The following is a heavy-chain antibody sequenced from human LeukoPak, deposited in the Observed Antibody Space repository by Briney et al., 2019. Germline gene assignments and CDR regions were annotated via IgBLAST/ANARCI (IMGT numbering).Heavy chain of an antibody. J-gene: IGHJ6*04. CDR3: AKGEGGSSSWYDFYDYGMDV. CDR2: ISIDGAKT. V-gene: IGHV3-30*18. Sequence: GGSLRLSCAASGFTFNNFAMHWVRQAPGKGLEWVAVISIDGAKTYSADSVKGRFTISRDNSKKTLYLKMITVRAEDTAVYYCAKGEGGSSSWYDFYDYGMDVWGKGTTVTVSS. CDR1: GFTFNNFA. D-gene: IGHD2-2*01.